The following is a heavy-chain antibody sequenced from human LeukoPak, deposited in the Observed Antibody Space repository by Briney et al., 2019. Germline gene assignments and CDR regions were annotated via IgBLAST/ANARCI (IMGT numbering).Heavy chain of an antibody. CDR3: ARVGGVVVAAKIDY. D-gene: IGHD2-15*01. Sequence: GASVKVSCKASGYTFTSYGISWVRQAPGQGLEWMGWISAYNGNTNYAQKLQGRVTMTTDTSTSTAYMELRSLRSDDTAVYYSARVGGVVVAAKIDYWGQGTLVTVSS. CDR1: GYTFTSYG. V-gene: IGHV1-18*01. CDR2: ISAYNGNT. J-gene: IGHJ4*02.